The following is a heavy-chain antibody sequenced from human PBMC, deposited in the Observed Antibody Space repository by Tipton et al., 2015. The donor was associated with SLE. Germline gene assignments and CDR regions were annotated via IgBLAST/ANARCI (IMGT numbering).Heavy chain of an antibody. J-gene: IGHJ6*03. V-gene: IGHV4-34*01. Sequence: LRLSCAVYGGSFSGYYWTWIRQAPGKGLEWIGEINHSGSTNYNPSLKSRVTISVDTSKNQFSLKVTSVTAAETAVYYCARGRFLEWFGYFYYMDVWGKGTTVTVSS. CDR1: GGSFSGYY. D-gene: IGHD3-3*01. CDR2: INHSGST. CDR3: ARGRFLEWFGYFYYMDV.